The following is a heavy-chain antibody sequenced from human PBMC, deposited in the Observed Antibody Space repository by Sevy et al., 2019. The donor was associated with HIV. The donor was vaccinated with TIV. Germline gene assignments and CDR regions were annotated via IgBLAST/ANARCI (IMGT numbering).Heavy chain of an antibody. Sequence: GGSLRVSCAASGFTFSSYGMHWVRQAPGKGLEWVAFIRYDGSNKYYADSVKGRFTISRDNSKNTLYLQMNSLRAEDTAVYYCAKGYAKTTVTTYYYYYMDVWGKGTTVTVSS. CDR3: AKGYAKTTVTTYYYYYMDV. CDR2: IRYDGSNK. CDR1: GFTFSSYG. V-gene: IGHV3-30*02. D-gene: IGHD4-17*01. J-gene: IGHJ6*03.